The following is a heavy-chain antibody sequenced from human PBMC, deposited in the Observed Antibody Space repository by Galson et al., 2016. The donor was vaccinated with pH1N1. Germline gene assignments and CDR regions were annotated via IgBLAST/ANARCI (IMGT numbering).Heavy chain of an antibody. D-gene: IGHD1-26*01. V-gene: IGHV1-69*13. CDR1: GGTFSNYA. CDR3: ARDKLVGATKVRAFDI. J-gene: IGHJ3*02. Sequence: SVKVSCKASGGTFSNYAISWVRQAPGQGLEWMGRIIPIFGTANYAQKFQGRVTITADESTSTAYMELSSLRSDVTAFYYCARDKLVGATKVRAFDIWGQGTMLTVSS. CDR2: IIPIFGTA.